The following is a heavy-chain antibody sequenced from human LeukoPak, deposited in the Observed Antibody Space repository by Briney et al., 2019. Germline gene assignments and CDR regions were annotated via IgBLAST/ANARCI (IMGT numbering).Heavy chain of an antibody. CDR2: IYYSGTA. V-gene: IGHV4-39*01. CDR3: ARRFMGFDY. J-gene: IGHJ4*02. CDR1: GGSISSYY. Sequence: SETLPLTCTVSGGSISSYYWAWIRQPPGKGLEWIGSIYYSGTAYYKPSLKSRATISVDTSKNQFSLTLSSVTAADTAVYYCARRFMGFDYWGQGTLVTVSA. D-gene: IGHD3-3*01.